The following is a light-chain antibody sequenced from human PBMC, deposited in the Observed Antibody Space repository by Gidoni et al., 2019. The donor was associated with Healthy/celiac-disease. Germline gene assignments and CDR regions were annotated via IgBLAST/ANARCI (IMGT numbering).Light chain of an antibody. CDR2: AAS. CDR3: KQSYSTPPG. CDR1: QSISSY. V-gene: IGKV1-39*01. J-gene: IGKJ4*01. Sequence: IQLTQSSSSLAASVGDRVTITCRASQSISSYLNWYHQKPGKAPKLLIYAASSLQSGVPSRCSGSGSGTEFTLTISSLQPEDCATYYGKQSYSTPPGFGGGSKVEIK.